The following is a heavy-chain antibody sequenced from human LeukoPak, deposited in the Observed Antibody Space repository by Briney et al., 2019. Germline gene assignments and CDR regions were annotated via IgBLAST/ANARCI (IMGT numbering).Heavy chain of an antibody. CDR2: IKQDGSEK. V-gene: IGHV3-7*01. J-gene: IGHJ6*03. Sequence: PGGSLRLSCAASGFTFGSYWMSWVRQAPGKGLEWVANIKQDGSEKYYADSVKGRFTISRDNAKNSLYLQMNSLRAEDTAVYYCARDGLYYDILTGYYRPYYYYYYMDVWGKGTTVTVSS. CDR1: GFTFGSYW. D-gene: IGHD3-9*01. CDR3: ARDGLYYDILTGYYRPYYYYYYMDV.